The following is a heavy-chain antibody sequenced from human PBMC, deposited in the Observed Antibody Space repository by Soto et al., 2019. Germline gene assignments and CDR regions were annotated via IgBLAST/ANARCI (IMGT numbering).Heavy chain of an antibody. D-gene: IGHD2-21*01. J-gene: IGHJ5*02. CDR1: GFTFSSYW. CDR3: ARDHVVSRNWFDP. CDR2: INSDGSST. Sequence: GGSLRLSCAASGFTFSSYWMHWVRQAPEKGLVWVSRINSDGSSTSYADSVKGRFTISRDNAKNTLYLQMNSLRAEDTAVYYCARDHVVSRNWFDPWGQGTLVTVSS. V-gene: IGHV3-74*01.